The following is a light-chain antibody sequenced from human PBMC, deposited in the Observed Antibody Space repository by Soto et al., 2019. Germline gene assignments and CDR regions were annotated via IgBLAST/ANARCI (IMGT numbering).Light chain of an antibody. CDR2: DVS. J-gene: IGLJ1*01. V-gene: IGLV2-14*01. CDR1: SSDVGGYDY. CDR3: SSYTSSSTYA. Sequence: QSVLTQPASVSGSPGQSIAISCTGTSSDVGGYDYVSWYQQHPGKAPKLMIYDVSNRPSGVSNRFSGSKSDNTAFLTISGFQAEDEADYYCSSYTSSSTYASGPGTKVTVL.